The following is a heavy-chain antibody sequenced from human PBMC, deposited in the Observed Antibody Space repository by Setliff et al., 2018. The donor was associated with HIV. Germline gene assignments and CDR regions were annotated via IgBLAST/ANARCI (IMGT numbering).Heavy chain of an antibody. CDR2: FDPEDGKT. V-gene: IGHV1-24*01. Sequence: VASVKVSCKLSGYTLTELSMHWVRQAPGKGLEWIGGFDPEDGKTAYAQKLQGRVTMTEDTSTDTAYMELSSLKSEDTAVYYCARGRWFGQLESSFDHWGLGTLVTVSS. CDR3: ARGRWFGQLESSFDH. CDR1: GYTLTELS. J-gene: IGHJ4*02. D-gene: IGHD3-10*01.